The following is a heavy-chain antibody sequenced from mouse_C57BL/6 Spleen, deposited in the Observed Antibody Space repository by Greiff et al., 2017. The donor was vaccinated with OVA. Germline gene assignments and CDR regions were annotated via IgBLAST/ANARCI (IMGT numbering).Heavy chain of an antibody. Sequence: QVHVKQPGAELVMPGASVKLSCKASGYTFTSYWMHWVKQRPGQGLEWIGEIDPSDSYTNYNQKFKGKSTLTVDKSSSTAYMQLSSLTSEDSAVYYCARKTGTGHYAMDYWGQGTSVTVSS. D-gene: IGHD4-1*01. V-gene: IGHV1-69*01. CDR1: GYTFTSYW. CDR3: ARKTGTGHYAMDY. CDR2: IDPSDSYT. J-gene: IGHJ4*01.